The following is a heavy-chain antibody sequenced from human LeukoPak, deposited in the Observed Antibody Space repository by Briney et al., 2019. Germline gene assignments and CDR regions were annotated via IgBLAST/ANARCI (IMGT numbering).Heavy chain of an antibody. V-gene: IGHV3-48*02. CDR3: VKGSSGIAVRGAAWAWFDP. D-gene: IGHD3-10*01. CDR1: GFTLSTYS. CDR2: ISSSSNII. J-gene: IGHJ5*02. Sequence: GGSLRLSCAASGFTLSTYSMNWVRQAPGKGLEWVSYISSSSNIIYYAVSVKGRFTISRDNAKNSLSLQMNSLRDEDTAVYYCVKGSSGIAVRGAAWAWFDPWGQGTLITVSS.